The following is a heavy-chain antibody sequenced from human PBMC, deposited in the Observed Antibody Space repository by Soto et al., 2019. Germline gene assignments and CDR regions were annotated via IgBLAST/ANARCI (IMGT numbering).Heavy chain of an antibody. Sequence: QVQLVESGGGVVQPGRSLRLSCAASGFAFGSYGMHWVRQAPGKGLEWVALISYDGSDKYYADSVKGRFTISRDDSKNTLYLQMNSLRAEDTAVFYCAKDAWSSGWGWFDPWGQGTLVTVSS. V-gene: IGHV3-30*18. D-gene: IGHD6-19*01. CDR3: AKDAWSSGWGWFDP. CDR1: GFAFGSYG. J-gene: IGHJ5*02. CDR2: ISYDGSDK.